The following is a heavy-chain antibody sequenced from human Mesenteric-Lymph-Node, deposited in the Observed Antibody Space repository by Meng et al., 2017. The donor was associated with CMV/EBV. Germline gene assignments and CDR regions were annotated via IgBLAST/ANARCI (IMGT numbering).Heavy chain of an antibody. V-gene: IGHV4-59*06. Sequence: GSLRLSCTVSGGSISSYYWSWIRQPPGKGLEWIGFVSYSADTHYNPSLKSRLTISVDTSKNQFSLNLTSVTAADTAVYFCARAHGDHWGQGTLVTVSS. J-gene: IGHJ4*02. CDR1: GGSISSYY. CDR3: ARAHGDH. CDR2: VSYSADT.